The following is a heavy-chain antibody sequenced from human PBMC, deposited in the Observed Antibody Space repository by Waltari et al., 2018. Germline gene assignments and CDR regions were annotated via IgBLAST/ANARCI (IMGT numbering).Heavy chain of an antibody. J-gene: IGHJ4*02. CDR3: ARLWQDDSSGHNDY. V-gene: IGHV4-39*01. D-gene: IGHD3-22*01. Sequence: QLQLQESGPGLVKPSETLSLTCTVSGVSISISNYYWGWIRQPPGKGLEWIGSIYYSGSTYYNPSLKSRVTISVDTSKNQFSLKLSSVTAADTAVYYCARLWQDDSSGHNDYWGQGTLVTVSS. CDR2: IYYSGST. CDR1: GVSISISNYY.